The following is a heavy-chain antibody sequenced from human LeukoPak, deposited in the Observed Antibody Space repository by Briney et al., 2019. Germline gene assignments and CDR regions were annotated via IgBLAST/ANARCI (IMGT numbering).Heavy chain of an antibody. D-gene: IGHD3-9*01. CDR3: AKQGRDWLRDYYYYMDV. Sequence: GSLTLSCAASGFSISDYGRSWIRQPPGKGLEWISTICCRGGSTYYAASVKGRVTISRDNSKNTLYLQMNSLRAEDTAVYYCAKQGRDWLRDYYYYMDVWGKGTTVTISS. CDR2: ICCRGGST. V-gene: IGHV3-23*05. J-gene: IGHJ6*03. CDR1: GFSISDYG.